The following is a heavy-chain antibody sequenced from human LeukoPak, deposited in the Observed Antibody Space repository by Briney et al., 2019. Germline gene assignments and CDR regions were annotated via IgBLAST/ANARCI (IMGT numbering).Heavy chain of an antibody. CDR1: GGSISSYY. D-gene: IGHD2-2*01. Sequence: PSETLSLTCTVSGGSISSYYWSWIRQPAGKGLEWIGRIYTSGSTNYNPSLKSQVTMSVDTSKNQFSLKLSSVTAADTAVYYCASSVVVPAATRKPDYYYYYMDVWGKGTTVTVSS. CDR2: IYTSGST. V-gene: IGHV4-4*07. J-gene: IGHJ6*03. CDR3: ASSVVVPAATRKPDYYYYYMDV.